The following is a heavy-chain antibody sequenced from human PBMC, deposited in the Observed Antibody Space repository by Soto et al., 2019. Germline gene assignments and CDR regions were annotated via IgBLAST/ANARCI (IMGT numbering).Heavy chain of an antibody. Sequence: GGSLRLSCAASGFTFSSYAMHWVRQAPGKGLEWVAVISYDGSNKYYADSVKGRFTISRDNSKNTLYLQMNSLRAEGTAVYYCARGVPSYRNYDFWSGPDYWGQGTLVTVSS. J-gene: IGHJ4*02. V-gene: IGHV3-30-3*01. D-gene: IGHD3-3*01. CDR3: ARGVPSYRNYDFWSGPDY. CDR2: ISYDGSNK. CDR1: GFTFSSYA.